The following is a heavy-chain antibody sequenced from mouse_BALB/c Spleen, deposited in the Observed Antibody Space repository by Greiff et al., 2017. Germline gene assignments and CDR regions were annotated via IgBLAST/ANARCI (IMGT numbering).Heavy chain of an antibody. CDR1: GFNIKDYY. CDR3: NAYLTTDWYFDV. V-gene: IGHV14-4*02. D-gene: IGHD2-1*01. J-gene: IGHJ1*01. CDR2: IDPENGDT. Sequence: EVKLEESGAELVRSGASVKLSCTASGFNIKDYYMHWVKQRPEQGLEWIGWIDPENGDTEYAPKFQGKATMTADTSSNTAYLQLSSLTSEDTAVYYCNAYLTTDWYFDVWGAGTTVTVSS.